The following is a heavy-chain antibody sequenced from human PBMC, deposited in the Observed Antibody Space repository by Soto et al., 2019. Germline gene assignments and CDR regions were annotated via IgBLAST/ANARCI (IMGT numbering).Heavy chain of an antibody. CDR3: ARDRIVGTSYFDY. CDR2: IYSSGTV. D-gene: IGHD1-26*01. CDR1: GGSINSFY. J-gene: IGHJ4*02. V-gene: IGHV4-4*07. Sequence: QVQLQESGPGLVKPSETLSLSCTVSGGSINSFYWSWIRQPAGKGLEWIGRIYSSGTVNYNPSLKSRVTMSVDTSKNQCSLKLRSVTAADTAVYYCARDRIVGTSYFDYWGQGSLVTVSS.